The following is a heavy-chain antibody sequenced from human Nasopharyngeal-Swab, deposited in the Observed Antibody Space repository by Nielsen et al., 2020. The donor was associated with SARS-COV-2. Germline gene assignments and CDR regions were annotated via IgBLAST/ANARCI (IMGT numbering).Heavy chain of an antibody. V-gene: IGHV3-7*01. D-gene: IGHD4-11*01. Sequence: GESLKISCAASGFNFASFAMTWVRQAPGKGLEWVANIKQDGSEKYYIDSVKGRFTISRDNAKSSLFLEMNSLRVEDTALYYCATDGYSFGYDRGYWGQGTLVIVSS. CDR3: ATDGYSFGYDRGY. CDR2: IKQDGSEK. J-gene: IGHJ4*02. CDR1: GFNFASFA.